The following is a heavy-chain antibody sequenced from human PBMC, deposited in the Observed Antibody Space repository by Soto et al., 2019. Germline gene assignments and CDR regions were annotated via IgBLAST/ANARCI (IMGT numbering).Heavy chain of an antibody. V-gene: IGHV3-33*01. CDR1: GFTFNDYG. J-gene: IGHJ4*02. Sequence: QVQLVESGGGVVHPGRSLRLSCAASGFTFNDYGMHWVRQAPGKGLEWVALIYYDGNNKYYADSVKGRFTISRDNSMDTLYLQMNSLRAEDTAVYYCARGATPHNFDYWGQGTLVTVSS. CDR3: ARGATPHNFDY. CDR2: IYYDGNNK. D-gene: IGHD1-26*01.